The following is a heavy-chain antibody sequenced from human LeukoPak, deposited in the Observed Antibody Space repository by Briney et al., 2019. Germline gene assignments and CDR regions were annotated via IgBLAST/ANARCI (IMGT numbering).Heavy chain of an antibody. D-gene: IGHD5-18*01. CDR1: GFTFSDYY. Sequence: KPGGSLRLSCAASGFTFSDYYMSWIRQAPGKGLGWVSYISSSGSTICYADSVKGRFTISRDNAKNSLYLQMNSLRAEDTAVYYCTRGPIQLWLYYGMDVWGQGTTVIVSS. CDR2: ISSSGSTI. CDR3: TRGPIQLWLYYGMDV. V-gene: IGHV3-11*01. J-gene: IGHJ6*02.